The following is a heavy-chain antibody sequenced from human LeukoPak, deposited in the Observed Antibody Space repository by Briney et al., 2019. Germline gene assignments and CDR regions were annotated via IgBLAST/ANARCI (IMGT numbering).Heavy chain of an antibody. Sequence: GGSLRLSCAASGFTFSSYWMSWVRQAPGKGLEWVANIKQDGSDKYYVDSVKGRFTIPRDNAKNSLYLQINSLRAEDTAVYYCARKTVVRSYFDYWGQGTPVTVSS. CDR2: IKQDGSDK. J-gene: IGHJ4*02. CDR1: GFTFSSYW. CDR3: ARKTVVRSYFDY. V-gene: IGHV3-7*03. D-gene: IGHD4-23*01.